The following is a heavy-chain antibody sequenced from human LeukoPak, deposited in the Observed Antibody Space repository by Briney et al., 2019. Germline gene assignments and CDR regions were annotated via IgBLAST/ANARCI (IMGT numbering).Heavy chain of an antibody. J-gene: IGHJ4*02. Sequence: PGRSLRLSCAASGLTFSNYAMHWVRQAPGKGLEWVAVISYNGSSKYYADSVKGRFTISRDNSKNTLYLQMNSLRVEDTAVYYCARGAPSKQWLVLLDFDYWGQGTLVTVSS. V-gene: IGHV3-30-3*01. CDR1: GLTFSNYA. CDR2: ISYNGSSK. D-gene: IGHD6-19*01. CDR3: ARGAPSKQWLVLLDFDY.